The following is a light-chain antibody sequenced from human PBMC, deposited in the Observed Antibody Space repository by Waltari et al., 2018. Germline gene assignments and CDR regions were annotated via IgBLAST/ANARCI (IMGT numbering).Light chain of an antibody. CDR3: QKYGTLPAT. CDR1: QSVRRT. Sequence: EIVLTQSPGTLFLSPGERATLSCRASQSVRRTLAWYQQKPGHAPRLLIYDASTRATGIPDRFSGSGSGTDFSLTISRLEPEDFAVYFCQKYGTLPATFGQGTKVEIK. CDR2: DAS. J-gene: IGKJ1*01. V-gene: IGKV3-20*01.